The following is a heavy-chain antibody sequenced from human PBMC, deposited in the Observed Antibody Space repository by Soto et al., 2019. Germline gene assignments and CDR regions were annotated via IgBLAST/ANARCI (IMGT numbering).Heavy chain of an antibody. CDR2: ISSSGSTI. Sequence: GGSLRLSCAASGFTFSDYYMSWIRQAPGKGLEWVSYISSSGSTIYYANSLKGRFTIPRDNAKNSLYLQMNSLKAEDTAVYYCARERGFSSTSPYWDNWFDPWGQGTLVTVSS. J-gene: IGHJ5*02. CDR1: GFTFSDYY. CDR3: ARERGFSSTSPYWDNWFDP. D-gene: IGHD2-2*01. V-gene: IGHV3-11*01.